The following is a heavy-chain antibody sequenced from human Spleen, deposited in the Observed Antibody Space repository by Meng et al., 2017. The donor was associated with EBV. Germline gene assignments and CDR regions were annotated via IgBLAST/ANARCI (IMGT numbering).Heavy chain of an antibody. CDR2: VYNTGRGT. J-gene: IGHJ4*02. V-gene: IGHV4-61*01. CDR1: CDSGSSSYYY. CDR3: AGTYSSGWDYYFHY. Sequence: QVQLPGSGPWLVKPAEPLSLTCTVSCDSGSSSYYYWSWIRQPPGRRLEWIGYVYNTGRGTNYNPSLNGRVTISVDTSKNQFSLKLISVTAADAAVYYCAGTYSSGWDYYFHYWGQGTLVTVSS. D-gene: IGHD6-19*01.